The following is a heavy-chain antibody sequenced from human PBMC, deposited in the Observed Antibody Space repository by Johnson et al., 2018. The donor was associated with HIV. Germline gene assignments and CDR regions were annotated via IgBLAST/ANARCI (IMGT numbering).Heavy chain of an antibody. J-gene: IGHJ3*01. Sequence: QVQLVESGGGVVQPGGSLRLSCAASGFTFSTYAMHWVRQAPGKGLEWVAVISSDESNKYYAESVKGRFTISRDNSKNTLFLQMDSLRADDTAGYYCAREGVSGSYYDAFDLWGQGTMVTVSS. CDR2: ISSDESNK. V-gene: IGHV3-30*04. D-gene: IGHD1-26*01. CDR3: AREGVSGSYYDAFDL. CDR1: GFTFSTYA.